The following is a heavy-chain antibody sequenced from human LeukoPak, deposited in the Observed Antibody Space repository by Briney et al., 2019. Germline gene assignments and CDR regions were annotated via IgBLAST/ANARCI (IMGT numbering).Heavy chain of an antibody. D-gene: IGHD3-3*01. V-gene: IGHV4-39*01. CDR3: ARINDFWSGPTLDV. CDR1: AGSISSNSHH. Sequence: PSETLSLTCTVSAGSISSNSHHWGWIRQSPGKGLEWIGSVYYGRTTYYNPSLNGRVTISVVTSENKFSLQLNSVTAADTAVYYCARINDFWSGPTLDVWGQGTTVTVSS. CDR2: VYYGRTT. J-gene: IGHJ6*02.